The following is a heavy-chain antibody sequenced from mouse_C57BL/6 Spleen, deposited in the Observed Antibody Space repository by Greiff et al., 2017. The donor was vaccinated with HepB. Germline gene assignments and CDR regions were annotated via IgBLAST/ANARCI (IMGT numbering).Heavy chain of an antibody. V-gene: IGHV1-75*01. CDR2: IFPGSGST. CDR1: GYTFTDYY. Sequence: VQLQQSGPELVKPGASVKISCKASGYTFTDYYINWVKQRPGQGLEWIGWIFPGSGSTYYNEKFKGKATLTVDKSSSTAYMLLSSLTSEDSAVYFYARWIYYDYYGRVDYWGQGTTLTVSS. J-gene: IGHJ2*01. CDR3: ARWIYYDYYGRVDY. D-gene: IGHD2-4*01.